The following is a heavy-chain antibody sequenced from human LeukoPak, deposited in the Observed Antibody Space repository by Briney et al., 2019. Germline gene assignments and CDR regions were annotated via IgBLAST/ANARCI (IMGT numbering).Heavy chain of an antibody. Sequence: PGGSLRLSCAASGFTFSRYWMTWVRQAPGKGLEWVANIKEDGSENSYVESVKGRFTISRDNAKNSLYLQLNSLRAEDTVVYFCARQRYSDYWGQGTLVTASS. CDR3: ARQRYSDY. CDR1: GFTFSRYW. J-gene: IGHJ4*02. V-gene: IGHV3-7*01. D-gene: IGHD1-1*01. CDR2: IKEDGSEN.